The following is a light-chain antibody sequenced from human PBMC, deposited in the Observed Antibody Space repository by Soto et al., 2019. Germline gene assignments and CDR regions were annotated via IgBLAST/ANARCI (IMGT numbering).Light chain of an antibody. Sequence: QSVLTQPPSASGSPGQSVTISCTGTSGEVGGYNYVSWYQQHPGKAPKLMIYEVSERPSGVPDRFSGSKSGNTASLTVSGLQAEDEADYYCSSYAGSNNYVFGTGTKLTVL. CDR1: SGEVGGYNY. CDR3: SSYAGSNNYV. J-gene: IGLJ1*01. CDR2: EVS. V-gene: IGLV2-8*01.